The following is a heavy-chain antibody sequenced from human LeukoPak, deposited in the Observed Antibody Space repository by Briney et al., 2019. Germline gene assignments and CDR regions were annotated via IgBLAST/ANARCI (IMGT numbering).Heavy chain of an antibody. CDR2: IYYSGST. V-gene: IGHV4-59*01. J-gene: IGHJ3*02. Sequence: PSETLSLTCTVSGGSISSYYWNWIRQPPRKGLEWIGYIYYSGSTNYNPYLKSRVTISVDTSKNQFSLKLSSVTAADTAVYYCARDSQVVGDAFDIWGQGTMVTVSS. D-gene: IGHD1-26*01. CDR3: ARDSQVVGDAFDI. CDR1: GGSISSYY.